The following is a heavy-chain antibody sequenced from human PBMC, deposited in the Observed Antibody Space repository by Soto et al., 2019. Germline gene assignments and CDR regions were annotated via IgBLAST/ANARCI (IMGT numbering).Heavy chain of an antibody. CDR2: IKSKRDFGTI. Sequence: SLRLSCAASGFSFTEAWMSWVRQAPGKGLEWIGRIKSKRDFGTIDYASPVQDRFFISRDDSINTLYLQLNSLKTEDTAEYYCTIALQWYPDLWSSPSGYYSDNWEQGTMVTVSS. D-gene: IGHD3-3*01. V-gene: IGHV3-15*01. J-gene: IGHJ4*02. CDR1: GFSFTEAW. CDR3: TIALQWYPDLWSSPSGYYSDN.